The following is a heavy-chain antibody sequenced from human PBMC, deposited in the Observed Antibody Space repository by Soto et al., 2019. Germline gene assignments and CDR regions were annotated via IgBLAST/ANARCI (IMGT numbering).Heavy chain of an antibody. Sequence: GGSLRLSCAASGFTFSSYAMHWVRQAPGKGLEWVAVISYDGSNKYYADSVKGRFTISRDNSKNTLYLQLNSLRAEDTAVYYCARDLGSRPQQLVGGYFDYWGQGTLVTVSS. CDR3: ARDLGSRPQQLVGGYFDY. D-gene: IGHD6-13*01. V-gene: IGHV3-30-3*01. CDR2: ISYDGSNK. CDR1: GFTFSSYA. J-gene: IGHJ4*02.